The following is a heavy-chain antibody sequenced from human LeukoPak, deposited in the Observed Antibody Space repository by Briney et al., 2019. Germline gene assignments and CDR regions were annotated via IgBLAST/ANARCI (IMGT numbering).Heavy chain of an antibody. J-gene: IGHJ4*02. D-gene: IGHD4-23*01. Sequence: GGSLRLSCAATGFIFSSYAMNWVRQAPGKGLEWVSTISGGDTSTFYADSVKGRFTISRDNSKNTLYLQMNNLRAEDTAVYYCAKNLNGGNTHSDYWGQGTLVTVSS. CDR1: GFIFSSYA. CDR2: ISGGDTST. V-gene: IGHV3-23*01. CDR3: AKNLNGGNTHSDY.